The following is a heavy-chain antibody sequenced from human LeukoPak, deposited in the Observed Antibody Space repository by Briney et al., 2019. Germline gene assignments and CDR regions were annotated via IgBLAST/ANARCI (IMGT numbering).Heavy chain of an antibody. Sequence: TGGSLRLSYAASGFTFDDYGMSWVRQAPGKGLEWVSGINWNGGSTGYADSVKGRFTISRDNAKNSLYLQMNSLRAEDTALYYCARARYSGYGGAFDIWGQGTMVTVSS. V-gene: IGHV3-20*03. D-gene: IGHD5-12*01. CDR1: GFTFDDYG. CDR2: INWNGGST. J-gene: IGHJ3*02. CDR3: ARARYSGYGGAFDI.